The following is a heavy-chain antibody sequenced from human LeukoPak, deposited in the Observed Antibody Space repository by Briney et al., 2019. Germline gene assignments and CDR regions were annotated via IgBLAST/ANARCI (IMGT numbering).Heavy chain of an antibody. D-gene: IGHD3-10*01. J-gene: IGHJ5*02. V-gene: IGHV1-69*06. CDR1: GGTFSSYA. CDR3: ARSPGSYYKWFDP. Sequence: ASVKVSCKASGGTFSSYAISWVRQAPGQGLEWMGGIIPIFGTANYAQKFQGRVTITADKSTSTAYMELSSLRSEDTAVYYCARSPGSYYKWFDPWGQGTLVTVSS. CDR2: IIPIFGTA.